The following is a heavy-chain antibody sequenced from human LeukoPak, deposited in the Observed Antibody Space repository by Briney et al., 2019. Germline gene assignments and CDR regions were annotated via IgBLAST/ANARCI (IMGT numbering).Heavy chain of an antibody. D-gene: IGHD2-2*01. J-gene: IGHJ4*02. Sequence: GGSLRHSCAAPGFTFSDYAMTWGRQIPGKGLEWVSVISGGGGGTDYADSMKGRFTISRDNSKNTLYLQMNSLRAEDTALYYCAKLGCTGTICYANYWGQGTLVTVSS. CDR1: GFTFSDYA. CDR2: ISGGGGGT. CDR3: AKLGCTGTICYANY. V-gene: IGHV3-23*01.